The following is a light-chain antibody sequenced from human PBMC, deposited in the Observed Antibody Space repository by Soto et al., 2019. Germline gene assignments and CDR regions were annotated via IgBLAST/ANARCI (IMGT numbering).Light chain of an antibody. J-gene: IGLJ2*01. CDR2: EAY. CDR1: SSDVGGYNY. V-gene: IGLV2-14*01. CDR3: SSYTSSSDLDII. Sequence: QSVLTQPASVSGSPGQSITISCTGSSSDVGGYNYVSWYQQHPGKAPKLLIHEAYNRPSGVSNRFSGSKSGNTASLTISGLQAEDEATYYCSSYTSSSDLDIIFGGGTQLTVL.